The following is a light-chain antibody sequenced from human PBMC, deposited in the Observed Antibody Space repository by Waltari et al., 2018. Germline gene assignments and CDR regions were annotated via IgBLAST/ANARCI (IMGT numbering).Light chain of an antibody. CDR1: SDINVGTYK. CDR2: FKPDSGT. J-gene: IGLJ3*02. CDR3: MILYNNAVV. V-gene: IGLV5-45*01. Sequence: QAVLTQPASLSASPGASASLTCTLRSDINVGTYKIYWYHQRPGSPPQLLVQFKPDSGTQRGYGGPSRFSGSKDTAANAGILLISGHQTEDEADYYCMILYNNAVVFGGGTKVTVL.